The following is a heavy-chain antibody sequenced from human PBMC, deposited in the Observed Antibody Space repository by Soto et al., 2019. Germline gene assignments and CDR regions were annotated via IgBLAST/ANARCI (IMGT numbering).Heavy chain of an antibody. J-gene: IGHJ5*02. CDR2: IIPMFGTP. CDR3: AEGGGGYDT. D-gene: IGHD3-3*01. V-gene: IGHV1-69*01. CDR1: GGPFSSYA. Sequence: QVQLVQSGPEVKKPGSSVKVSCKTSGGPFSSYAINWVRQAPGQGLEWMGGIIPMFGTPNYAPKFVGSLTITAAESTNKAFMELSSLTSEDTSVYFCAEGGGGYDTWGQGTLVTVSS.